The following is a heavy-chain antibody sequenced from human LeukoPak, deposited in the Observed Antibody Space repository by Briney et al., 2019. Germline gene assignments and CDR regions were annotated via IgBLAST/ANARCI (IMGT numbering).Heavy chain of an antibody. CDR2: IIPIFGTA. J-gene: IGHJ6*02. CDR3: ARLRVDPYDILTGLSVDYYHGMDV. D-gene: IGHD3-9*01. Sequence: SVKVSCKASGGTFSSYAISWVRQAPGQGLEWMGGIIPIFGTANYAQKFQGRVTITADESTSTAYMELSSLRSEDTAVYYCARLRVDPYDILTGLSVDYYHGMDVWGQGTTVTVSS. V-gene: IGHV1-69*13. CDR1: GGTFSSYA.